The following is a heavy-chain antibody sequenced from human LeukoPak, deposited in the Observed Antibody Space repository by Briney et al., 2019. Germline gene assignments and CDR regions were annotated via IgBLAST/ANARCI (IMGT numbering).Heavy chain of an antibody. CDR1: GFTFSSYG. CDR3: ARETMIAYAFDI. D-gene: IGHD3-22*01. Sequence: GGSLRLSCAASGFTFSSYGMHWVRQAPGKGLEWVAVIWYDGSNKYYADSVKGRFTISRDNSKNTLYLQMNSLRAEDTAVYYCARETMIAYAFDIWGQGTMVTVSS. CDR2: IWYDGSNK. J-gene: IGHJ3*02. V-gene: IGHV3-33*01.